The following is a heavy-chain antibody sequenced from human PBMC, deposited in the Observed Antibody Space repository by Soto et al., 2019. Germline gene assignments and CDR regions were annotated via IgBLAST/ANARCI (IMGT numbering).Heavy chain of an antibody. V-gene: IGHV3-23*01. D-gene: IGHD3-10*01. Sequence: GGSLRLSCAASGFTFSSYAMSWVRQAPGKGLEWVSAISGSGGSTYYADSVKGRFTISRNNSKNTLYLQMNSLRAEDTAVYYCAKDHTYGSGSYFDYWGQGTLVTVSS. CDR3: AKDHTYGSGSYFDY. J-gene: IGHJ4*02. CDR2: ISGSGGST. CDR1: GFTFSSYA.